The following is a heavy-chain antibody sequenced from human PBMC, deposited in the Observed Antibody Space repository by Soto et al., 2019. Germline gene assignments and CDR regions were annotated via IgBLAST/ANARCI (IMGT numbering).Heavy chain of an antibody. V-gene: IGHV3-11*05. CDR2: ISSSSSYT. CDR3: ARDATVTTDYYYYGMDV. Sequence: QVQLVESGGGLVKPGGSLRLSCAASGFTFSDYYMSWIRQAPGKGLEWVSYISSSSSYTNYADSVKGRFTISRDNAKNSLYLQMNSLRAEDTAVYYCARDATVTTDYYYYGMDVWGQGITVTVSS. J-gene: IGHJ6*02. D-gene: IGHD4-17*01. CDR1: GFTFSDYY.